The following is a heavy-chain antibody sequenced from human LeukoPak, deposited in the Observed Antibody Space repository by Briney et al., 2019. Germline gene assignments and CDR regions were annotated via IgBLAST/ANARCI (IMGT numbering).Heavy chain of an antibody. D-gene: IGHD3-22*01. CDR1: GYTFTSYG. Sequence: ASVKVSCKASGYTFTSYGINWVRQAPGQGLEWMGWISAYNGNTNYAQKLQGRVTMTTDTSTSTAYMELRSLRSDDTAVYYCARPYYYDSSGYGYWYFDLWGRGTLVTVSS. CDR2: ISAYNGNT. V-gene: IGHV1-18*01. J-gene: IGHJ2*01. CDR3: ARPYYYDSSGYGYWYFDL.